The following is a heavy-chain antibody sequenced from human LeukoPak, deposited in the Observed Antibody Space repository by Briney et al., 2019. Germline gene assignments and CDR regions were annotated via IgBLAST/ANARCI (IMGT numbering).Heavy chain of an antibody. CDR1: GFTFSSYW. D-gene: IGHD3-3*01. CDR3: ARLLSQQYSVWSGSYKTYYYYYMDV. CDR2: INSDGSST. V-gene: IGHV3-74*01. Sequence: GGSLRLSCAASGFTFSSYWMHWVRQAPGKGLVWVSRINSDGSSTSYADSVKGRFTISRDNAKNTLYLQMNSLRAEDTAVYYCARLLSQQYSVWSGSYKTYYYYYMDVWGKGTPVTVSS. J-gene: IGHJ6*03.